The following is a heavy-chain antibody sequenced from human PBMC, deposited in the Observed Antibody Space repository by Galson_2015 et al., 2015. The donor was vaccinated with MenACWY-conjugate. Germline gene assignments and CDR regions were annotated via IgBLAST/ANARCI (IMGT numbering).Heavy chain of an antibody. CDR3: ARDYYNDRVLNWFDP. J-gene: IGHJ5*02. CDR2: INAGNGNT. CDR1: GYTFTSYA. Sequence: SVKVSCKASGYTFTSYAMHWVRQAPGQRLEWMGWINAGNGNTKYSQKFQGRVTITRDTSASTAYMELSSLRSEDTAVYYCARDYYNDRVLNWFDPWGQGTLVTVSS. V-gene: IGHV1-3*01. D-gene: IGHD3-22*01.